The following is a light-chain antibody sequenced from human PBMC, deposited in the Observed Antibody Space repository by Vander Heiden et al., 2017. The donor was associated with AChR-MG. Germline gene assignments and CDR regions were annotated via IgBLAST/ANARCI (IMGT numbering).Light chain of an antibody. CDR1: RSISNY. CDR2: AAS. V-gene: IGKV1-39*01. CDR3: QQSYTTPWT. Sequence: DIQMPQSPSSLSASVGDRATITCRASRSISNYLNWYQHKPGTPPKLLISAASSLQSGVPSRFSGCGSGTDFTLTISSLEPEDCATYFCQQSYTTPWTLAQGTKVEIK. J-gene: IGKJ1*01.